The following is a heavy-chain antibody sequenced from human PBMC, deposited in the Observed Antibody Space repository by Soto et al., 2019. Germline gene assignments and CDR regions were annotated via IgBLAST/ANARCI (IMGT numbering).Heavy chain of an antibody. V-gene: IGHV3-23*01. D-gene: IGHD2-15*01. J-gene: IGHJ4*02. CDR3: ARDRQPDGIWTFDY. Sequence: GGSLRLSCSASGFTVSTYTMGWVRLAPGKGLEWVSTIFSGGVTTKYADSVTGRFSISRDNSKNILYLQMNSLGVDDTAVYYCARDRQPDGIWTFDYWAGESWSPSPQ. CDR1: GFTVSTYT. CDR2: IFSGGVTT.